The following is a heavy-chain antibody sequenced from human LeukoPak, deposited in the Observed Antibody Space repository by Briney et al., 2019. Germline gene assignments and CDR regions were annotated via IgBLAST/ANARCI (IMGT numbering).Heavy chain of an antibody. CDR3: ARDRRYSYGYSRFDY. CDR1: GYTFTGYY. D-gene: IGHD5-18*01. Sequence: GASVKVSCKASGYTFTGYYMHWVRQAPGQGLEWMGIINPSGGSTSYAQKFQGRVTMTRDTSTNTVYMELSSLRSEDTAVYYCARDRRYSYGYSRFDYWGQGTLVTVSS. J-gene: IGHJ4*02. V-gene: IGHV1-46*01. CDR2: INPSGGST.